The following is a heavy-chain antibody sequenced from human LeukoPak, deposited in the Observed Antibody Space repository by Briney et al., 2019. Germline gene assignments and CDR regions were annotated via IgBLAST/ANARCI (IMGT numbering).Heavy chain of an antibody. J-gene: IGHJ6*02. D-gene: IGHD3-10*01. CDR1: GFTFSSYG. CDR3: GLGELSGYGMDV. Sequence: PGGSLRLSCAASGFTFSSYGMHWVRQAPGKGLEWVAFIRYDGSNKYYADSVKGRFTISRDNSKNTLYLQMNSLRAEDTAVYYCGLGELSGYGMDVWGQGTTVTVPS. V-gene: IGHV3-30*02. CDR2: IRYDGSNK.